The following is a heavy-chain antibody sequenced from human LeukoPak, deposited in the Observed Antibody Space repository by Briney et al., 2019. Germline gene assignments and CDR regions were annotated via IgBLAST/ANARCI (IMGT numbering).Heavy chain of an antibody. CDR1: GYTFTSYD. CDR3: ARGAGSSWYFYFDY. V-gene: IGHV1-8*01. Sequence: GASVKVSCKASGYTFTSYDINWVRQATGQGLEWMGWMNPKSGDTGYSQKFQGRVFITRDTSINTAYMELSSLGSDDTAVYYCARGAGSSWYFYFDYWGQGTLVTVSS. J-gene: IGHJ4*02. CDR2: MNPKSGDT. D-gene: IGHD6-13*01.